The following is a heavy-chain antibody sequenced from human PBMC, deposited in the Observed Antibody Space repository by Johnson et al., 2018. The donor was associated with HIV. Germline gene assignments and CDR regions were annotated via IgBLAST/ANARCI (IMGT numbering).Heavy chain of an antibody. Sequence: VQLVESGGGLVQPGRSLRLSCAASGFTFSSYAMHWVRQGPGKGLERVSGIDWNGGSTGYADSVKGRFTISRDNTKNSLHLQMNSLRGEDTALYYCARGFVRISMILVADAFDLWGQGTMVTVSS. V-gene: IGHV3-20*04. CDR3: ARGFVRISMILVADAFDL. D-gene: IGHD3-22*01. J-gene: IGHJ3*01. CDR2: IDWNGGST. CDR1: GFTFSSYA.